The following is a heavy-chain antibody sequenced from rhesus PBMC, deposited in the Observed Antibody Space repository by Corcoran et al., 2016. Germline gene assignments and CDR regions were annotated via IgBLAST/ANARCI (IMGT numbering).Heavy chain of an antibody. V-gene: IGHV1-138*01. J-gene: IGHJ4*01. CDR2: INPKTGGT. CDR1: GYTFTDYY. Sequence: QVQLVQSGTAVKTPGSSVKVSCKTSGYTFTDYYIHWVRQAPGHGLEWRGEINPKTGGTNYEQKCQGRVTMTRDTSTSTAYMELSSLRSEDTAVYYCERDIGWGSYDYWGQGVLVTVSS. CDR3: ERDIGWGSYDY. D-gene: IGHD5-12*01.